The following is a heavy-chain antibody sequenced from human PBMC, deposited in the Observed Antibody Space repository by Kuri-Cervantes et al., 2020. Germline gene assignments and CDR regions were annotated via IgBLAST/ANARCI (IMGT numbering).Heavy chain of an antibody. CDR1: GGSISSGSYY. Sequence: SETLSLTCTVSGGSISSGSYYWSWIRQPAGKGLEWIGRIYTSGSTNYNPSLKSRVTISVDTSKNQFSLKLSSATAADTAVYYCASDSGSYYQSYFDYWGQGTLVTVSS. D-gene: IGHD1-26*01. CDR3: ASDSGSYYQSYFDY. J-gene: IGHJ4*02. CDR2: IYTSGST. V-gene: IGHV4-61*02.